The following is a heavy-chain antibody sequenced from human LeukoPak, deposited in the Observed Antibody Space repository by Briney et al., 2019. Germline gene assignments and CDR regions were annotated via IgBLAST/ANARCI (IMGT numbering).Heavy chain of an antibody. CDR1: GYTFTSYA. CDR3: ARIRGPWTYYYDSSGYFDY. D-gene: IGHD3-22*01. V-gene: IGHV7-4-1*02. CDR2: INTNTGNP. J-gene: IGHJ4*02. Sequence: AASVKVSCKASGYTFTSYAMNWVRQAPGQGLEWMGWINTNTGNPTYAQGFTGRFVFSLDTSVSTAYLQISSLKAEDTAVYYCARIRGPWTYYYDSSGYFDYWGQGTLVTVSS.